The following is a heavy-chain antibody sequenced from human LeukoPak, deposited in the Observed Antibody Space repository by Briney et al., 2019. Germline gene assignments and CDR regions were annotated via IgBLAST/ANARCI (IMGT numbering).Heavy chain of an antibody. CDR3: ASLDTAMVTCDY. D-gene: IGHD5-18*01. CDR2: IYYSGST. Sequence: SETLSLTCTVPGGSISSGGHYWSWIRQHPGKGLEWIGYIYYSGSTYYNPSLKSRVTISVDTSKNQFSLKLSSVTAADTAVYYCASLDTAMVTCDYWGQGTLVTVSS. V-gene: IGHV4-31*03. J-gene: IGHJ4*02. CDR1: GGSISSGGHY.